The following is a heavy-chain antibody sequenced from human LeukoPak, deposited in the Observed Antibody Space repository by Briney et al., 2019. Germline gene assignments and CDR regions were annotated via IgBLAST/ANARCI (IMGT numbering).Heavy chain of an antibody. CDR3: AREVYSSGSYDY. CDR1: GFIFRTFG. V-gene: IGHV3-21*01. D-gene: IGHD3-22*01. CDR2: ISSSSSYI. Sequence: PGGSLRLSCAASGFIFRTFGMHWVRQAPGKGLEWVSSISSSSSYIYYADSVKGRFTISRDNAKNSLYLQMNSLRAEDTAVYYCAREVYSSGSYDYWGQGTLVTVSS. J-gene: IGHJ4*02.